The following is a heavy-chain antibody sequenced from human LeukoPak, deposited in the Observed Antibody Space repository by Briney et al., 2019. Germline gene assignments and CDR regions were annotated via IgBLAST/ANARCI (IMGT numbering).Heavy chain of an antibody. V-gene: IGHV3-74*01. CDR1: GFTFSSYA. Sequence: GRSLRLSCAASGFTFSSYAMHWVRQAPGKGLVWVSRINSDGSSTSYADSVKGRFTISRDNAKNSLYLQMNSLRAEDTALYYCAKDSPPRGYSYAHFDYWGQGTLVTVSS. J-gene: IGHJ4*02. CDR2: INSDGSST. D-gene: IGHD5-18*01. CDR3: AKDSPPRGYSYAHFDY.